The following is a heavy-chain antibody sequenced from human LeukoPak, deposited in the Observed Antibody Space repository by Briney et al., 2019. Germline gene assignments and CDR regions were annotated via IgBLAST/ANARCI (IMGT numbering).Heavy chain of an antibody. CDR1: GGSISPLY. CDR3: ARGVAYYYYYYGMDV. J-gene: IGHJ6*02. Sequence: PSETLSLTCTVSGGSISPLYWSWIRQPPGKGLEFIGYIYYSGTTNYNPSLKSRVTISVDTSKNQFSLKLSSVTAADTAVYYCARGVAYYYYYYGMDVWGQGTTVTVSS. V-gene: IGHV4-59*11. D-gene: IGHD2-15*01. CDR2: IYYSGTT.